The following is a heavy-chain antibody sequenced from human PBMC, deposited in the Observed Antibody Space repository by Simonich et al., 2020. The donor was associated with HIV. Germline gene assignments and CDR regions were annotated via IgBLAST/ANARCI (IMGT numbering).Heavy chain of an antibody. CDR1: GGSFSGYY. CDR3: ARLTAGGLGEYFQH. V-gene: IGHV4-34*01. J-gene: IGHJ1*01. CDR2: INHSGST. D-gene: IGHD6-13*01. Sequence: QVQLQQWGAGLLKPSETLSLTCAVYGGSFSGYYWSWIRQPPGKGLEWIGEINHSGSTNYNPTLKSRVTISVDTSKNQFSLKLSSVTAADTAVYYCARLTAGGLGEYFQHWDQGTLVTVSS.